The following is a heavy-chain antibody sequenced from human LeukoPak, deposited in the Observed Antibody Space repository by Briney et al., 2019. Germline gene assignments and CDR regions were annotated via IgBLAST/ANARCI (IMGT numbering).Heavy chain of an antibody. J-gene: IGHJ5*02. CDR2: ISYDGGKI. CDR3: AKVQVSGGNYGSGAYYNPEDWFDP. D-gene: IGHD3-10*01. CDR1: GFSFSSYA. V-gene: IGHV3-30*01. Sequence: GGSLRLSCAASGFSFSSYAMNWVRQAPGKGLEWVAVISYDGGKIYHADPVQGRFTISRDNSKNTLYLQMISLRAEDTAVYYCAKVQVSGGNYGSGAYYNPEDWFDPWGQGNLVTVSS.